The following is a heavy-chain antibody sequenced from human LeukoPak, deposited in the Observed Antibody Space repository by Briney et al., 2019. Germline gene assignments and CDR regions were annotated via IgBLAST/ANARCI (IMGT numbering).Heavy chain of an antibody. Sequence: GGSLRLSCATSGFTFSTYWMTWVRQAPGKGLEWVTNIKQDGSQKYYVDSVKGRFTISRDNAKNSLYLQMNSLRVEDTAVYYCARDVLGRSGEQLDYWGQGTLVTVSS. CDR1: GFTFSTYW. V-gene: IGHV3-7*03. J-gene: IGHJ4*02. CDR2: IKQDGSQK. CDR3: ARDVLGRSGEQLDY. D-gene: IGHD3-3*01.